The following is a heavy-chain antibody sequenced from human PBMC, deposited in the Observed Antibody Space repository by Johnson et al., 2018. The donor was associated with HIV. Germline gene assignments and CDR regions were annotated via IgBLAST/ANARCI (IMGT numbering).Heavy chain of an antibody. Sequence: QVQLVESGGGVVQPGRSLRLSCAASGFTFSSYAMHWVRQAPGKGLEWVAVMSYDGSSKYYADSVKGRFTISRDNSKNTLYLQMNSLRAEDTAVYYCASIDAFDIWGQGTMVTVSS. V-gene: IGHV3-30*04. CDR2: MSYDGSSK. CDR3: ASIDAFDI. CDR1: GFTFSSYA. J-gene: IGHJ3*02.